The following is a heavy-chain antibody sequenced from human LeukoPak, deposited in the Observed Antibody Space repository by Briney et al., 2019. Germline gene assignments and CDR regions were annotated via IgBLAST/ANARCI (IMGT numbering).Heavy chain of an antibody. Sequence: GRSLRLSCAASGFTFSSYAMHWVRQAPGKGLEWVAVISYDGSNKYYADSVRGRFTISRDNSKNTLYLQMNSLRAEDTAVYYCARALSDSSDYWGQGTLVTVSS. J-gene: IGHJ4*02. D-gene: IGHD3-22*01. V-gene: IGHV3-30-3*01. CDR1: GFTFSSYA. CDR3: ARALSDSSDY. CDR2: ISYDGSNK.